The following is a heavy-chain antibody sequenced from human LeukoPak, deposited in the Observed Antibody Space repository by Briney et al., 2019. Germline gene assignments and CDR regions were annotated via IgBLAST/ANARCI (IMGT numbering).Heavy chain of an antibody. CDR3: ASRRDGYNYRFDY. CDR2: INSDGSST. CDR1: GFTFSSYW. D-gene: IGHD5-24*01. Sequence: GGSLRLSCAASGFTFSSYWMHWVRQAPGKGLVWVSRINSDGSSTSYADSVKGRFTISRDNAKNTLYLQINSLRAEDTAVYYCASRRDGYNYRFDYWGQGTLVTVSS. V-gene: IGHV3-74*01. J-gene: IGHJ4*02.